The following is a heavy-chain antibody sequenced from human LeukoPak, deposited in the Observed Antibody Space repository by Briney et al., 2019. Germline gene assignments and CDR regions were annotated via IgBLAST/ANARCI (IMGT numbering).Heavy chain of an antibody. CDR2: IKQDGSEK. CDR3: ARGIWFGYNWFDP. CDR1: GFTFSIYW. D-gene: IGHD3-10*01. V-gene: IGHV3-7*03. J-gene: IGHJ5*02. Sequence: GGSLRLSCAASGFTFSIYWMSWVRQAPGKGLEWVANIKQDGSEKYYVESVKGRFTISRDNAKNSLYLQMNSLRAEDTAVYYCARGIWFGYNWFDPWGQGTLVTVSS.